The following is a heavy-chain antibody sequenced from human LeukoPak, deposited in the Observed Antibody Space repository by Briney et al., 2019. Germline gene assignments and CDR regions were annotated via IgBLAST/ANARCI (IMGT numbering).Heavy chain of an antibody. CDR2: ISWDGGST. V-gene: IGHV3-43*01. CDR3: AKEGATTDGMDG. D-gene: IGHD1-26*01. CDR1: GXTFDDYT. Sequence: GGSLRLSCAASGXTFDDYTMHWVRQAPGKGLEWVSLISWDGGSTYYADSVKGRFTISRDNSKNSLYLQMNSLRTEDTALYYCAKEGATTDGMDGWGQGTTVTVSS. J-gene: IGHJ6*02.